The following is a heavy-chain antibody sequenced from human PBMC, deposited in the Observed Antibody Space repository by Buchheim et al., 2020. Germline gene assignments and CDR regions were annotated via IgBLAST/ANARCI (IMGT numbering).Heavy chain of an antibody. Sequence: QVQLQESGPGLVKPSQTLSLTCAVYGGSFSGYYWSWIRQPPGKGLEWIGEINHSGSTNYNPSLKSRVTISVDTSKNQFSLKLSSVTAADTAVYYCARGYYSKPFDYWGQGTL. D-gene: IGHD4-11*01. CDR1: GGSFSGYY. CDR2: INHSGST. CDR3: ARGYYSKPFDY. V-gene: IGHV4-34*09. J-gene: IGHJ4*02.